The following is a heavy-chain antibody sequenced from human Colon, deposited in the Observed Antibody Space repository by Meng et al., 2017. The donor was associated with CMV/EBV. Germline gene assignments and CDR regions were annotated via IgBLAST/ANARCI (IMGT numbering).Heavy chain of an antibody. Sequence: GESLKISCVASGLTFSKYWMHWVRQAPGKGLVWVSLINGDGTRTPYADSVKGRFTIPRDNAKNTLYVQMNSLRVEDTAVYYCATGDSYYYNYWGRGTLVTVSS. D-gene: IGHD3-10*01. CDR3: ATGDSYYYNY. V-gene: IGHV3-74*01. CDR1: GLTFSKYW. J-gene: IGHJ4*02. CDR2: INGDGTRT.